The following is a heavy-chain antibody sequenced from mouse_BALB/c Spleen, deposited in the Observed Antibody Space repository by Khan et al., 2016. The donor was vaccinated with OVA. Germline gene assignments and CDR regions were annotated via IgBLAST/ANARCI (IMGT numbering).Heavy chain of an antibody. CDR1: GFTFTSYG. CDR2: ISSDSNTI. V-gene: IGHV5-17*02. J-gene: IGHJ2*01. D-gene: IGHD1-1*01. CDR3: ATSYFYGYYFDY. Sequence: DVHLVESGGGLVQSGGSRKLSCAASGFTFTSYGMHWIRQAPEKGLEWVAYISSDSNTIYYADTVKGRFTISRDNPKNTLFLQMTSLRSGDTAMYFCATSYFYGYYFDYWGQGTTLTVSS.